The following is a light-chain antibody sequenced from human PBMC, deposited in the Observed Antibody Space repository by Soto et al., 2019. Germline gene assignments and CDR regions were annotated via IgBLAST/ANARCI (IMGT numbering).Light chain of an antibody. V-gene: IGKV1-5*01. CDR3: QQYNSYSGYT. CDR1: QSISSW. Sequence: DIQMTQSPSTLSASVGDRVTITCRASQSISSWLAWYRQKPGKAPKLLIYDASSLESGVPSRFSGSGSGTEFTLTISSLQPDDFATYYCQQYNSYSGYTFGQGTKLEIK. J-gene: IGKJ2*01. CDR2: DAS.